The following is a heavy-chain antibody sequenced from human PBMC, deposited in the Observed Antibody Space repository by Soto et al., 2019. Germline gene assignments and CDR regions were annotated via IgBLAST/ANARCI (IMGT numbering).Heavy chain of an antibody. D-gene: IGHD2-2*01. CDR2: VWYDGNIK. Sequence: GGSLRLSCAASRFTFSSYGMHWVRQAPGKGLEWVAVVWYDGNIKYYADTVKGRFTISRDNSKNTLYLQMDSLRVEDTAVYYCASSNTRSRDVDYWGQGTLVTVSS. V-gene: IGHV3-33*01. J-gene: IGHJ4*02. CDR1: RFTFSSYG. CDR3: ASSNTRSRDVDY.